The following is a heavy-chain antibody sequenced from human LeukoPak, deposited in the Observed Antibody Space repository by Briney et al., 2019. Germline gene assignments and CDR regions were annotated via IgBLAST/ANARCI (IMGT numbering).Heavy chain of an antibody. CDR3: ARLGGRVGATGGYYYYYYMDV. CDR2: INHSGST. Sequence: PSETLSLTCAVYGGSFSGYYWSWIRQPPGKGLEWIEEINHSGSTNYNPSLKSRVTISVDTSKNQFSLKLSSVTAADTAVYYCARLGGRVGATGGYYYYYYMDVWGKGTTVTISS. D-gene: IGHD1-26*01. V-gene: IGHV4-34*01. J-gene: IGHJ6*03. CDR1: GGSFSGYY.